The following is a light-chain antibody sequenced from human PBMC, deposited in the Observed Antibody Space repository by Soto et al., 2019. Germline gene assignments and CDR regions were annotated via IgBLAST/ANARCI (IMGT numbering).Light chain of an antibody. J-gene: IGKJ2*01. CDR3: QQYNSFPYN. CDR1: QSVSSW. Sequence: IQMTQSPSTLSASVGDRITITCRASQSVSSWLAWYQQKPGRVPKLLIYDASTLESGVPSTFGGSGSGTEFTLTINSLQTEDFATYFCQQYNSFPYNFGQGTK. V-gene: IGKV1-5*01. CDR2: DAS.